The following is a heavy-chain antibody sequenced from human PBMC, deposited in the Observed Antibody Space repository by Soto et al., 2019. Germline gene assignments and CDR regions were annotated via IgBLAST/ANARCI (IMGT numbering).Heavy chain of an antibody. D-gene: IGHD1-26*01. CDR2: ISYDGSNK. CDR3: AKGGVGSTSNSFDI. J-gene: IGHJ3*02. Sequence: QVQLVESGGGVVQPGRSLRLFCAASGFTFRSYGMHWVRQAPGKGLEWVAVISYDGSNKYYADSVKGRFTISRDNSKNTLYLQMSSLSAEDTAVYYCAKGGVGSTSNSFDIWGQGTMVTVSS. CDR1: GFTFRSYG. V-gene: IGHV3-30*18.